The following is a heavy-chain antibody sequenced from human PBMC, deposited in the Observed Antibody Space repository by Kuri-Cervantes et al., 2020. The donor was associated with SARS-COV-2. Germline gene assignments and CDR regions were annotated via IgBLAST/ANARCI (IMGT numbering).Heavy chain of an antibody. CDR1: GGTFSRFA. V-gene: IGHV1-69*06. D-gene: IGHD2-2*01. J-gene: IGHJ4*02. CDR2: IIPIFGTA. CDR3: ARPYCTTTTCYDGTFDS. Sequence: SVKVSCKASGGTFSRFAVSWLRQAPGQGLEWMGRIIPIFGTADHAQKFQGRVTITADKSTNTAYMELSSLRSEDTAVYYCARPYCTTTTCYDGTFDSWGQGTLVTVSS.